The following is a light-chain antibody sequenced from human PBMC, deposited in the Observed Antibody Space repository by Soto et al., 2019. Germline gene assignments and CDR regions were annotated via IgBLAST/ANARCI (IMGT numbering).Light chain of an antibody. Sequence: SYELTQPPSVSVAPGKTARITCGGNNIGGKSVHWYQQKPGQAPVLVIYYDSDRPSGIPERFSGSNSGNTATLTISRVEAGDEADYYCQVWDSSSDLHVLFGGGTQLTVL. CDR1: NIGGKS. V-gene: IGLV3-21*04. CDR2: YDS. J-gene: IGLJ2*01. CDR3: QVWDSSSDLHVL.